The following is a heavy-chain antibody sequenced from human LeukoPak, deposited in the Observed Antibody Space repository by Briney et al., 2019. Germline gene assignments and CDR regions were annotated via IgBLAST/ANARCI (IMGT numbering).Heavy chain of an antibody. D-gene: IGHD2-8*02. CDR1: GFTFSSYA. CDR2: IFPSGGEI. Sequence: GSLRLSCAASGFTFSSYAMSWVRQAPGKGLEWVSSIFPSGGEIHYADSVRGRFTISRDNSKSTLSLQMNSLRVEDTAIYYCATYRQVLLPFESWGQGTLVTVSS. CDR3: ATYRQVLLPFES. V-gene: IGHV3-23*01. J-gene: IGHJ4*02.